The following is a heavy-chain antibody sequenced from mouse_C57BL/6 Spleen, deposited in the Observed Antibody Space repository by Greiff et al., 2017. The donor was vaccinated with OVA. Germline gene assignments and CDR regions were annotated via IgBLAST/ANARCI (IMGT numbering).Heavy chain of an antibody. CDR3: ARLGNYAMDY. Sequence: VKLVESGPELVKPGASVKLSCKASGYTFTSYDINWVKQRPGQGLEWIGWIYPRDGSTKYNEKFKGKATLTVDTSSSTAYMELHSLTSEDSAVYFCARLGNYAMDYWGQGTSVTVSS. D-gene: IGHD2-14*01. CDR1: GYTFTSYD. V-gene: IGHV1-85*01. CDR2: IYPRDGST. J-gene: IGHJ4*01.